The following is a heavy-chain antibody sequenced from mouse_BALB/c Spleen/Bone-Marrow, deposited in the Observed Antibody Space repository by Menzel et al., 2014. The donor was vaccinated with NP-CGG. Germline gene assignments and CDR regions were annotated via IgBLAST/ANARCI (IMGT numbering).Heavy chain of an antibody. CDR3: AIIGYQAWFTY. J-gene: IGHJ3*01. D-gene: IGHD2-2*01. CDR1: GYAFSTYW. CDR2: ISPGTGNT. Sequence: VQLQQSGTELMKPGASVKISCKATGYAFSTYWIQWIKQRPGHGLDWIGEISPGTGNTNSNEKFRGKATFTADASSNTAYMQLSSLTSEDSAVYFCAIIGYQAWFTYWGQGTLVTVSP. V-gene: IGHV1-9*01.